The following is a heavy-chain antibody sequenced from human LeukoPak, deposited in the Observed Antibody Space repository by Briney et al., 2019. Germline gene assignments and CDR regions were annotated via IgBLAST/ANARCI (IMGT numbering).Heavy chain of an antibody. V-gene: IGHV1-46*01. CDR3: ATSRDIVVVPAALGMYNWFDP. Sequence: ASVKVSCKASGFTFINYYMHWVRQAPGQGLEWLGIINLSGGSTHYPQKFQDRVTMTRDTSTSTVYMELSSLRSEDTAVYYCATSRDIVVVPAALGMYNWFDPWGQGTLVTVSS. J-gene: IGHJ5*02. CDR1: GFTFINYY. D-gene: IGHD2-2*01. CDR2: INLSGGST.